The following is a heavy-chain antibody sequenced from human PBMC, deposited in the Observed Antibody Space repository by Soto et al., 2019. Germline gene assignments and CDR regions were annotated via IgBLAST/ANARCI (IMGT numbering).Heavy chain of an antibody. J-gene: IGHJ4*02. D-gene: IGHD6-13*01. CDR3: AKSRPDSSWYEGDS. CDR2: ISYDGTIQ. Sequence: QVQLVESGGGVVQPGRSLRLSCAASGFIFINYGMHWVRQAPGKGLEWLAVISYDGTIQYYVDSVKDRFTISRDNSNNTLFLQMNSLRPEDTAVYFCAKSRPDSSWYEGDSWGQGTLVTVSS. V-gene: IGHV3-30*18. CDR1: GFIFINYG.